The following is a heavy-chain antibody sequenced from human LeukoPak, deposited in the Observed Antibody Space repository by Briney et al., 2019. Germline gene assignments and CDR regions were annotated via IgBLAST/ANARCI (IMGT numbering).Heavy chain of an antibody. CDR2: IYYSGST. CDR3: ARDRSHYDFWSGTSYYGMDV. CDR1: GGSISSYY. Sequence: LETLSLTCTVSGGSISSYYWSWIRQPPGKGLEWIGYIYYSGSTNYNPSLKSRVTISVDTSKNQFSLKLSSVTAADTAVYYRARDRSHYDFWSGTSYYGMDVWGQGTTVTVSS. J-gene: IGHJ6*02. V-gene: IGHV4-59*01. D-gene: IGHD3-3*01.